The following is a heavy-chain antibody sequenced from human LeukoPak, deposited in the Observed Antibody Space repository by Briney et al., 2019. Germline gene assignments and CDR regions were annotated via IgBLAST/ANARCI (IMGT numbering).Heavy chain of an antibody. J-gene: IGHJ4*02. CDR2: ISWNSGSI. V-gene: IGHV3-9*03. D-gene: IGHD6-6*01. CDR1: GFTFDDYA. Sequence: RSLRLSCAASGFTFDDYAMHWVRQAPGKGLEWVSGISWNSGSIGYADSVKGRFTISRDNAKNSLYLQMNSLRAEDMALYYCAKDMTPSIAARLPLDYWGQGTLVTVSS. CDR3: AKDMTPSIAARLPLDY.